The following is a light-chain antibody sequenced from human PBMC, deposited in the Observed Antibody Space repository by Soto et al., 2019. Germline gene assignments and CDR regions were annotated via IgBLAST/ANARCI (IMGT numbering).Light chain of an antibody. V-gene: IGKV1-5*03. CDR3: QQRSVWTIT. CDR1: QTISSW. Sequence: IHMTQSPSTLSSSLGDRVTITCRASQTISSWLAWYHQKPGKAPKLLIYKASTLKSGVPSRFSGSGSGTDFTLTISGLETEDFAVYYCQQRSVWTITFGQGTRLEIK. CDR2: KAS. J-gene: IGKJ5*01.